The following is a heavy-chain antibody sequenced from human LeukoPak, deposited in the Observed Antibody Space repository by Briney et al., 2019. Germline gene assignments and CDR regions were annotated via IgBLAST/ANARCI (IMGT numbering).Heavy chain of an antibody. CDR2: IYYSGST. CDR1: GGSISSSSYY. CDR3: ARRLAAADNYDY. V-gene: IGHV4-39*01. Sequence: SETLSLTCTVSGGSISSSSYYWGWIRQPPGKGLEWIGSIYYSGSTYYNPSLKSRVTISVDTSKNQFSLKLSSVTAADTAVYYCARRLAAADNYDYWGQGTLVTVSS. J-gene: IGHJ4*02. D-gene: IGHD6-13*01.